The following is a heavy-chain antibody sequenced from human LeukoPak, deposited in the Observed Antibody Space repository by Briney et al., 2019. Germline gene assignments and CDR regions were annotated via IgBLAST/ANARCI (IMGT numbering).Heavy chain of an antibody. CDR2: ISPNSGGT. J-gene: IGHJ6*03. CDR1: GYTFTDYY. CDR3: AREFKGGYCSGGSCYLRYYYYMDV. V-gene: IGHV1-2*02. D-gene: IGHD2-15*01. Sequence: GASVKVSCKASGYTFTDYYIHWVRQAPGQGLEWMGWISPNSGGTNYAQKFQGRVTMTRDTSISTAYMELSRLRSDDTAAYYCAREFKGGYCSGGSCYLRYYYYMDVWGKGTTVTVSS.